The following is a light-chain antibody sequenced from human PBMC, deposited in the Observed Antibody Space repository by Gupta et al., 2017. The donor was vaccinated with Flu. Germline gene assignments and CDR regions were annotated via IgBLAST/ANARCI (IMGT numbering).Light chain of an antibody. CDR2: AAS. CDR1: QGISTY. J-gene: IGKJ1*01. V-gene: IGKV1-16*02. Sequence: DIQMTKSPSSLSASVVDSATITCRASQGISTYLAWYQQKPGKAPKSLTYAASSLQSGVPSKFSGSGSGTDFTLTISSLQPEDFAMYYCQQYNSYPRTFGQGTKVEIK. CDR3: QQYNSYPRT.